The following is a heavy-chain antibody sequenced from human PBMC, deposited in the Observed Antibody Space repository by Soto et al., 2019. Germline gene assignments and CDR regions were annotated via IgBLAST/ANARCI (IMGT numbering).Heavy chain of an antibody. D-gene: IGHD4-17*01. CDR3: AKDRGYGGKDGRGGLDY. V-gene: IGHV3-9*01. CDR2: ISWNSGSI. Sequence: SLRLCCAASGVTFDNYGMHCVLQAPGRGLEWVSGISWNSGSIGYADSVKVRFTISRDNAKNSLYLQMNSLRAEDTDLYYCAKDRGYGGKDGRGGLDYWGQGTLVTVS. J-gene: IGHJ4*02. CDR1: GVTFDNYG.